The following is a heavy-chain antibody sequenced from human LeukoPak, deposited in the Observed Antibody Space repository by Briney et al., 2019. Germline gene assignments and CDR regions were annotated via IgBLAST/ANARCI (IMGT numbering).Heavy chain of an antibody. CDR2: ISSSSSYI. V-gene: IGHV3-21*01. D-gene: IGHD5-18*01. J-gene: IGHJ4*02. Sequence: GGSRRLSCAASGFTFSSYSMNWVRQAPGKGLEWVSSISSSSSYIYYADSVKGRFTISRDNAKNSLYLQMNSLRAEDTAVYYCARDRGENTAMVSPFDYWGQGTLVTVSS. CDR3: ARDRGENTAMVSPFDY. CDR1: GFTFSSYS.